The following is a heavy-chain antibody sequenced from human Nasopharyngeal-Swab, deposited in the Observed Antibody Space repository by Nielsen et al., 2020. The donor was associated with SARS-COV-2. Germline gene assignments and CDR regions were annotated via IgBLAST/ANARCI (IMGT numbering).Heavy chain of an antibody. J-gene: IGHJ4*02. CDR1: GFNFHAYA. D-gene: IGHD3-10*01. CDR3: AKDERYYGSGAHISGFDY. CDR2: ISWNSGYI. V-gene: IGHV3-9*01. Sequence: SLKIPCAASGFNFHAYAIHWVRQAPGKGLEWVSGISWNSGYIGYADSVKGRFTISRDNGKNSLYLQMNSLRAEDTAFYYCAKDERYYGSGAHISGFDYWGLGTLVTVSS.